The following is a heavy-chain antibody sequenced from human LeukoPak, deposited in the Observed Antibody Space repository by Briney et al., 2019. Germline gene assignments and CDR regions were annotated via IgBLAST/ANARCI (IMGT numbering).Heavy chain of an antibody. J-gene: IGHJ4*02. CDR3: ARDNGDY. CDR2: IKEDGSEE. Sequence: GGSLRLSCAAPGFTFSNYWMNWIRQAPGKGLEWVANIKEDGSEEYYVDSVKGRFTISRDNAKNSLYLQMNSLRAEDTAVYYCARDNGDYWGQGTLVTVSS. CDR1: GFTFSNYW. V-gene: IGHV3-7*01.